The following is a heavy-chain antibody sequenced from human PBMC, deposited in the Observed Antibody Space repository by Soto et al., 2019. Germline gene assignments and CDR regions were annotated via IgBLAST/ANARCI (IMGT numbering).Heavy chain of an antibody. V-gene: IGHV1-2*02. CDR2: FNPNTGGR. CDR1: GYTFTDYF. Sequence: QVQLVQSGAEVKKPGASVKVSCKASGYTFTDYFIHWVRQAPGQGLEWMGWFNPNTGGRNSAQKFQGRVTMARDTSISTAFMELTSLRSDDTAVYFCAREVPPSEGSGRNWFDPWCQGTLVTVSS. CDR3: AREVPPSEGSGRNWFDP. D-gene: IGHD6-19*01. J-gene: IGHJ5*02.